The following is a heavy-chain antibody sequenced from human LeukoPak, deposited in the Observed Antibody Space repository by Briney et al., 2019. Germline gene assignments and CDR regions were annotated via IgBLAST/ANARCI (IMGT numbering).Heavy chain of an antibody. J-gene: IGHJ4*02. V-gene: IGHV4-59*08. D-gene: IGHD3-16*01. Sequence: SETLSLTCTVSGGSISSYYWSWIRQPPGKGLEWIGFIYYSGSTNYNPSLKSRVTISLDTSKNQFSLKLTSVTAADTAVYYCAGGPAAYYFDYWGQGTLVTVSP. CDR3: AGGPAAYYFDY. CDR2: IYYSGST. CDR1: GGSISSYY.